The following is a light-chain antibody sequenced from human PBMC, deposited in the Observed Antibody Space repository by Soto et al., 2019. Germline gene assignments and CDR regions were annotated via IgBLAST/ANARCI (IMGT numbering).Light chain of an antibody. CDR1: SNDVGTYDF. J-gene: IGLJ1*01. CDR2: ETN. CDR3: CSYAGSSTYV. V-gene: IGLV2-23*01. Sequence: QSALTQPASVSGSPGQPLTISCTGASNDVGTYDFVSWYQQHPGKAPKLLIYETNKRPSGVSSRFSGSKSGNTASLTISGLQAEDEADYYCCSYAGSSTYVFGTGTKLTVL.